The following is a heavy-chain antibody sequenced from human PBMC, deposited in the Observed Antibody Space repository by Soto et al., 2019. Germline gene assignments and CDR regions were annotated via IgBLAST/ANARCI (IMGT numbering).Heavy chain of an antibody. V-gene: IGHV4-4*07. D-gene: IGHD6-25*01. CDR3: ARDGSDSYGLDV. Sequence: NPSETLSLTCTVSGGSISSYYWSWIRQPAGKGLEWIGRIYNSGVTTYNPSLMSRVTLSVDTPKNHFSLKLTSVSAADTAVYYCARDGSDSYGLDVWGQGTTVTVSS. CDR1: GGSISSYY. CDR2: IYNSGVT. J-gene: IGHJ6*02.